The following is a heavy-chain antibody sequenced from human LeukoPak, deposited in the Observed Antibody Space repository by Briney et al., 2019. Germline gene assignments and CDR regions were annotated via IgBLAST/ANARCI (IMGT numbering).Heavy chain of an antibody. CDR3: ARDDVLWFGESHYHYGLDV. V-gene: IGHV1-18*01. J-gene: IGHJ6*02. D-gene: IGHD3-10*01. Sequence: ASVTVSCKAFGYTLTSYGISWMRQAPGQGLECMGWISAFNGNTTYAQNLQARVTMTTDTSTGTAYMELRSLRSDDTAVYYCARDDVLWFGESHYHYGLDVWGQGTTVSVS. CDR2: ISAFNGNT. CDR1: GYTLTSYG.